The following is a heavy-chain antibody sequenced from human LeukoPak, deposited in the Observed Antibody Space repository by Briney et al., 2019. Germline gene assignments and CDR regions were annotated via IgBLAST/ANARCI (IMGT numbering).Heavy chain of an antibody. CDR2: IHYSGST. CDR3: ARGVVTGPVDY. Sequence: SETLSLTCTVSGGSISSYYWSWIRQPPGKGLEWIGYIHYSGSTNYNPSLKSRVTMSVDRSKNQFSLKLSSVTAADTAVYYCARGVVTGPVDYWGRGTLVTVSS. D-gene: IGHD2-21*02. V-gene: IGHV4-59*01. J-gene: IGHJ4*02. CDR1: GGSISSYY.